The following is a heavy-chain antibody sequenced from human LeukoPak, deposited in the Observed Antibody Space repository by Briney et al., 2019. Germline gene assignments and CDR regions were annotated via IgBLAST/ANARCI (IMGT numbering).Heavy chain of an antibody. V-gene: IGHV4-4*02. Sequence: PSETLSLTCAVSGGSISSSNWWSWGRQPPGEGLEWIGEIYHSGGTNYNPSLRSRVTISVDKSKNQFSLRLSSVTAADTAVYYCARGGRLGFDYWGQGTLVTVSS. CDR3: ARGGRLGFDY. D-gene: IGHD6-19*01. J-gene: IGHJ4*02. CDR2: IYHSGGT. CDR1: GGSISSSNW.